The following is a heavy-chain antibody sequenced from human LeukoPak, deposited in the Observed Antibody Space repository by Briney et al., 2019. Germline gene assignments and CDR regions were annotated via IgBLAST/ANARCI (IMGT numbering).Heavy chain of an antibody. CDR3: VKLMISGWSAFDI. J-gene: IGHJ3*02. V-gene: IGHV5-51*01. CDR2: IYPGDSDT. D-gene: IGHD6-19*01. CDR1: GYSFTSYW. Sequence: GESLKISCKGSGYSFTSYWIGWVRQMPGKGLEWMGIIYPGDSDTRYSPSFQGQVTISADKSISTAYLQWSSLKASDAAMYYCVKLMISGWSAFDIWGQGTMVTVSS.